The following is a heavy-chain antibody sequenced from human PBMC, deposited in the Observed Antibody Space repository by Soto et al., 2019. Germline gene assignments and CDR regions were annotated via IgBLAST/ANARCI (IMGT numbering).Heavy chain of an antibody. Sequence: ASVKVSCKASGYTVTSYDIYCVRQATGQGLEWMGWMNPNTGNSGYAQKFQGRVTMTSDTSISTAHMELSSLRSEDTAVYYCARRAETNGWNGFGADKYYFDFWGQGTLVTVSS. J-gene: IGHJ4*02. CDR2: MNPNTGNS. V-gene: IGHV1-8*01. CDR3: ARRAETNGWNGFGADKYYFDF. CDR1: GYTVTSYD. D-gene: IGHD1-1*01.